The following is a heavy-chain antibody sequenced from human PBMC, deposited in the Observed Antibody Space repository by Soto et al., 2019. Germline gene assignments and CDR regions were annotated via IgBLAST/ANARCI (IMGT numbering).Heavy chain of an antibody. CDR1: GFVFIDFQ. Sequence: GWSLRLSCASSGFVFIDFQFKWVRQAPGGGLEWLSSITGTSAFTEYAESIEGRFIISRDNARNTVYLQMNSLEAEDTAVYYCAKLPWEVAPSWGQGTLVTVSS. CDR3: AKLPWEVAPS. CDR2: ITGTSAFT. D-gene: IGHD1-26*01. J-gene: IGHJ5*02. V-gene: IGHV3-21*01.